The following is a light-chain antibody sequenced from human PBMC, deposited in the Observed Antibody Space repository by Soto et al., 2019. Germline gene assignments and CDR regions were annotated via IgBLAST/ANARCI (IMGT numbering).Light chain of an antibody. CDR2: AAS. V-gene: IGKV1-39*01. Sequence: DIQMTQSPSSLSASVGDRVTITCRASQSISNYLNWFQQKPGNPPKLLIYAASTLQGGVQSSFTGRGTGTDYTLNISSLQPEDIATYYFQQTYSSHETFGQGTKVEI. J-gene: IGKJ1*01. CDR3: QQTYSSHET. CDR1: QSISNY.